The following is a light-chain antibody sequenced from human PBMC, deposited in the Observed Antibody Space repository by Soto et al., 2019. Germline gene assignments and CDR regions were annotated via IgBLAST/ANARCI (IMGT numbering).Light chain of an antibody. J-gene: IGLJ1*01. Sequence: QSALTQPASVSGSPGQSITISCTGTSRDVGGYNYVSRYQQHPGKAPKLMIYDVSNRPSGVSNRFSGSKSGNTASLTISGLQAEDEADYYCSSYTSSSTRFGTGTKLTVL. CDR1: SRDVGGYNY. CDR2: DVS. CDR3: SSYTSSSTR. V-gene: IGLV2-14*01.